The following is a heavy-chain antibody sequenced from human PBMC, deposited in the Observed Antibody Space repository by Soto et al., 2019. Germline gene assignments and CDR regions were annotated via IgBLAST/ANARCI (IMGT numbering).Heavy chain of an antibody. D-gene: IGHD3-10*02. Sequence: PSETLSLTCTVSGGSSINVDYYWGWIRKPPGKELEWIGTIYYSGTTYFNPSVKSRLTISVDTSRNQFSLKLSSVTAADTAVYYCARLVYVNYVGYYFDYWGQGTLVTVSS. V-gene: IGHV4-39*01. CDR2: IYYSGTT. J-gene: IGHJ4*02. CDR3: ARLVYVNYVGYYFDY. CDR1: GGSSINVDYY.